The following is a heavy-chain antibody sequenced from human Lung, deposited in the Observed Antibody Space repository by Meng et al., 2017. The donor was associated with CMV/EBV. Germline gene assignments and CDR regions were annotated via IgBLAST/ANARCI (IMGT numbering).Heavy chain of an antibody. Sequence: VQLRASVQGLWKPSGTLSISCVVSCGSISISTLWSWVRQPPGKGLEWIGEIYHSGGTNYNPSLRGRVTISLDKSKNQFSLTLRSVTAADTAVYYCARDPYATGWAGWGQGTLVTVSS. CDR3: ARDPYATGWAG. CDR1: CGSISISTL. J-gene: IGHJ4*02. D-gene: IGHD6-19*01. V-gene: IGHV4-4*02. CDR2: IYHSGGT.